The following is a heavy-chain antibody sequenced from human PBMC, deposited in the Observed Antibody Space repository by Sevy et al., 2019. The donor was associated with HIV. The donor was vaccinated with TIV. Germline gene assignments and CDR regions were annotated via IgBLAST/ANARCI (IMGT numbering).Heavy chain of an antibody. Sequence: GGSLRLSCAASGFTFSSYSMNWVRQAPGKGLEWVSSISSSSSYIYYADSVKGRCTISTDNAKNSLYLQMNSLRAEDTAVYYCARATGIAAAGGNWFDPWGQGTLVTVSS. J-gene: IGHJ5*02. D-gene: IGHD6-13*01. CDR1: GFTFSSYS. V-gene: IGHV3-21*01. CDR3: ARATGIAAAGGNWFDP. CDR2: ISSSSSYI.